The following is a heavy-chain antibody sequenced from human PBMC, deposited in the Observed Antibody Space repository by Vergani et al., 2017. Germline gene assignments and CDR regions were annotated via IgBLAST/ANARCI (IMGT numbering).Heavy chain of an antibody. J-gene: IGHJ4*02. D-gene: IGHD3-16*01. CDR3: AKHFRGWGIDY. CDR2: IWDDGSNK. CDR1: GFIFSSYA. Sequence: QVQLVESGGGVVQPGRSLRLSCAASGFIFSSYAMHWVRQAPGKGLEWVAVIWDDGSNKYYADSVKGRFTLSRDFSKNTLYLQMNSLRTDDTATYYCAKHFRGWGIDYWGQGTQVIVSS. V-gene: IGHV3-33*03.